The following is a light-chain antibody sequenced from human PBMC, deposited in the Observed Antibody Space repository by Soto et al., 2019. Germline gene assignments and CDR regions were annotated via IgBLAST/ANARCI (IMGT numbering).Light chain of an antibody. CDR3: QQYSTYTPRA. V-gene: IGKV1-5*01. CDR2: DAS. Sequence: DIHITQSPTTLFAXLXEXXTXXXLASQSISSSLAWYQQKPGKGPKLLIYDASNLESGVPSRFSGSGSGTEFTLTISSLQPDDFAPYYCQQYSTYTPRAFGQGTKV. CDR1: QSISSS. J-gene: IGKJ1*01.